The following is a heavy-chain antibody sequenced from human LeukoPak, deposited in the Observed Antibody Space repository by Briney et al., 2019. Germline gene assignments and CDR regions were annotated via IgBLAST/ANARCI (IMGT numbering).Heavy chain of an antibody. Sequence: GASVKVSCKASGGTFSSYAISWVRQAPGQGLEWMGGIILIFGTANYAQKFQGRVTITADESTSTAYMELSSLRSEDTAVYYCARDSSGYYYRTGFDYWGQGTLVTVSS. J-gene: IGHJ4*02. CDR3: ARDSSGYYYRTGFDY. D-gene: IGHD3-22*01. CDR2: IILIFGTA. CDR1: GGTFSSYA. V-gene: IGHV1-69*01.